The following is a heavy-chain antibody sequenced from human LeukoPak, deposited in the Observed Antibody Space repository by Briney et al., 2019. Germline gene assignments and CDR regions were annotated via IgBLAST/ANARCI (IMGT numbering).Heavy chain of an antibody. J-gene: IGHJ4*02. CDR3: ARDGIVGAHFDY. CDR1: GFTFSSYS. V-gene: IGHV3-21*01. D-gene: IGHD1-26*01. Sequence: GGSLRVSCAASGFTFSSYSMNWVRQAPGKRLEWVSSISSSSSYIYYADSVEGRFTISRDNAKNSLYLQMNSLRAEDTAVYYCARDGIVGAHFDYWGQGTLVTVSS. CDR2: ISSSSSYI.